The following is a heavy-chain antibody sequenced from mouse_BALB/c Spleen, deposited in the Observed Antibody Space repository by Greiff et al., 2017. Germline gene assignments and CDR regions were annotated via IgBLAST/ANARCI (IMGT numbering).Heavy chain of an antibody. V-gene: IGHV6-6*02. CDR1: GFTFSNYW. CDR3: TRRDHDGYYGIDY. Sequence: EVKVEESGGGLVQPGGSMKLSCVASGFTFSNYWMNWVRQSPEKGLEWVAEIRLKSNNYATHYAESVKGRFTISRDDSKSSVYLQMNNLRAEDTGIYYCTRRDHDGYYGIDYWGQGTTLTVSS. J-gene: IGHJ2*01. CDR2: IRLKSNNYAT. D-gene: IGHD2-3*01.